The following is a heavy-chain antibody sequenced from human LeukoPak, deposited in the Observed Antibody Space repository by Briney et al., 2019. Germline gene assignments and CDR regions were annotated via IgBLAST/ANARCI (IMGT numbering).Heavy chain of an antibody. CDR2: IYVTGIT. CDR3: AASTPVDTIML. Sequence: SETLSLTCTVSGGSLSSYYWSWIRQPAGKGLEFIGRIYVTGITNYNPSLQSRVTMSVDTSNNQFSLRLSSVTAADTAVYYCAASTPVDTIMLWGQGILVTVTS. D-gene: IGHD3-16*01. CDR1: GGSLSSYY. J-gene: IGHJ4*02. V-gene: IGHV4-4*07.